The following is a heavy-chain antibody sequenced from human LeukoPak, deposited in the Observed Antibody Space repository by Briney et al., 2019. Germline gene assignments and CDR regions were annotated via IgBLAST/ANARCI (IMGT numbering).Heavy chain of an antibody. Sequence: SVKVSCKASGYTFTSYGISWVRQAPGQGLEWMGGIIPIFGTANYAQKFQGRVTITADESTSTAYMELSSLRSEDTAVYYCASSAPPYYYDSSGYRIRNYFDYWGQGTLVTVSS. V-gene: IGHV1-69*13. J-gene: IGHJ4*02. CDR3: ASSAPPYYYDSSGYRIRNYFDY. D-gene: IGHD3-22*01. CDR2: IIPIFGTA. CDR1: GYTFTSYG.